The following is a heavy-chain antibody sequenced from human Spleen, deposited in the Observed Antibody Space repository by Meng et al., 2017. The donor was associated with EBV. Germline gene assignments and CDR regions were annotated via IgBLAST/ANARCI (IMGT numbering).Heavy chain of an antibody. D-gene: IGHD1-26*01. CDR1: GDTITAYS. CDR3: ARDRSGGADY. CDR2: INTNTGNP. J-gene: IGHJ4*02. V-gene: IGHV7-4-1*02. Sequence: QVELVQSGAELHKPGASVKVSCEASGDTITAYSMNWVRQAPGQGLEWMGWINTNTGNPTYDQGFTGRFVFSLDPSVSTAYLEISSLKAEDTAVYYCARDRSGGADYWGQGTLVTVSS.